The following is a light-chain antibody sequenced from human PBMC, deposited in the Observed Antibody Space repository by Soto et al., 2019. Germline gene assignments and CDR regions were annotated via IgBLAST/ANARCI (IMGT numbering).Light chain of an antibody. J-gene: IGKJ1*01. Sequence: EIWLTQSPGTLSLSPGERATLSCRASQSVSSSYLAWYQQKPGQAPRLLIYGASSRATGIPDRFSGSASGTEFILTISRMEPEDFAVYYCQQYGSSRTFGHGTKVDIK. CDR3: QQYGSSRT. CDR2: GAS. V-gene: IGKV3-20*01. CDR1: QSVSSSY.